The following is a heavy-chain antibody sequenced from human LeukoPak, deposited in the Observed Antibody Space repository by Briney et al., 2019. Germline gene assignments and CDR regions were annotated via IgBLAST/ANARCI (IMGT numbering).Heavy chain of an antibody. J-gene: IGHJ4*02. CDR2: IRSKAYGGTT. CDR3: TRDRPPYDSSGYYVY. V-gene: IGHV3-49*04. D-gene: IGHD3-22*01. CDR1: GFTFGDYA. Sequence: GGSLRLSCTASGFTFGDYAMSWVRQAPGKGLEWVGVIRSKAYGGTTEYAASVKGRFTISRDDSKSIAYLQMNSLKTEDTAVYYCTRDRPPYDSSGYYVYWGQGTLVTVSS.